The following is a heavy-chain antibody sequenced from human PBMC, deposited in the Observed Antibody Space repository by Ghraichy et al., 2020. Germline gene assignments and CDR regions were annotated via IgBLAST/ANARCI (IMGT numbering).Heavy chain of an antibody. J-gene: IGHJ4*02. V-gene: IGHV3-11*01. D-gene: IGHD6-6*01. CDR3: ARGLQYSRSRMHFDY. Sequence: LSLTCAASGFTFSDYYMSWIRQAPGKGLEWVSYISSSGSTIYHADSVKGRFTISRDNGKNSLYLQMNSLGAEDTAVYYCARGLQYSRSRMHFDYWGQGTLVTVSS. CDR1: GFTFSDYY. CDR2: ISSSGSTI.